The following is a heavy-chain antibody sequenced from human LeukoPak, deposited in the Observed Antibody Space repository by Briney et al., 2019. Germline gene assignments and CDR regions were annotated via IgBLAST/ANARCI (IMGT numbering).Heavy chain of an antibody. V-gene: IGHV4-39*07. D-gene: IGHD1-26*01. Sequence: SETLSLTCTVSGDSISSSSYYWGWIRQPPGKGLEWIGSIYYRGSTYYNPSLKSRVTMSVDTSKNQLSLKLSSVTAADTAVYYCAKAANEWELLAGYFDYWGQGTLVTVSS. CDR3: AKAANEWELLAGYFDY. J-gene: IGHJ4*02. CDR1: GDSISSSSYY. CDR2: IYYRGST.